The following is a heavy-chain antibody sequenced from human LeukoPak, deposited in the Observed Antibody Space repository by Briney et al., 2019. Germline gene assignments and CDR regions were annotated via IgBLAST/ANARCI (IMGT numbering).Heavy chain of an antibody. V-gene: IGHV4-38-2*02. Sequence: SETLSFTCTVSGYSISSGYYWDWIRQPPGKGLEWIGSIYHSGSTYYNPSLKSRVTISVDTSKNQFSLKLSSVTAADTAVYYCARVDYWGQGTLVTVSS. CDR3: ARVDY. CDR2: IYHSGST. CDR1: GYSISSGYY. J-gene: IGHJ4*02.